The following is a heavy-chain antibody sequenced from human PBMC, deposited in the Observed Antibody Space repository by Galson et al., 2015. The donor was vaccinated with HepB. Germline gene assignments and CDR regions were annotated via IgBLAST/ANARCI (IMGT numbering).Heavy chain of an antibody. Sequence: LRLSCAASGFTFSSYAMSWVRQAPGKGLEWVSAISGSGGSTYYADSVKGRFTISRDNSKNTLYLQMNSLRAEDTAVYYCAKVHSGSSSWTGPFDYWGQGTLVTVSS. CDR2: ISGSGGST. CDR3: AKVHSGSSSWTGPFDY. J-gene: IGHJ4*02. V-gene: IGHV3-23*01. D-gene: IGHD6-13*01. CDR1: GFTFSSYA.